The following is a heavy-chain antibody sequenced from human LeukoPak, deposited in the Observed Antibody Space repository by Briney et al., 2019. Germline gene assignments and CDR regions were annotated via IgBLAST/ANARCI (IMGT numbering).Heavy chain of an antibody. Sequence: PVGSLRLSCAASGFAFSGYWMDWVRQAPGKGVVWVSRINSDGSSTSYVDSVKGRFTISRDNAKNSLYLQMNSLRAEGTAVYYCARGFRLEFDYWGQGTLVTVSS. CDR2: INSDGSST. CDR3: ARGFRLEFDY. CDR1: GFAFSGYW. J-gene: IGHJ4*02. V-gene: IGHV3-74*01. D-gene: IGHD1-1*01.